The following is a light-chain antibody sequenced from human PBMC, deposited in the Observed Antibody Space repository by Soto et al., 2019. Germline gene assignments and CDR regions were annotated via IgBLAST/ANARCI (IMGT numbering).Light chain of an antibody. V-gene: IGLV2-23*01. CDR3: CSYAGGASVV. Sequence: QSVLTQPASVSGSPGQSITISCTGNISDVGRYNLVSWYQQHPDKAPKLIIYEDIERPSGVSHRFSGSTSGNTASLTISGLQTEDEAKYFCCSYAGGASVVFGGGTKLTVL. CDR1: ISDVGRYNL. J-gene: IGLJ2*01. CDR2: EDI.